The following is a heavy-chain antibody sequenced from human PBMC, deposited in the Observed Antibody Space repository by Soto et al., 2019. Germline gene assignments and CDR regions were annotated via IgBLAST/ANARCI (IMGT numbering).Heavy chain of an antibody. Sequence: EVQLVESGGGLVQPGGSLRLSCAASGFTFSSYWMHWVRQAPGKGLLWVSRINSDGSSTSYADSVKGRFTISRDNAKNTLYLQMNSLRAEDTAVSYCAREGYDFWSVYHYGMDVWGQGTTVTVSS. CDR3: AREGYDFWSVYHYGMDV. CDR1: GFTFSSYW. V-gene: IGHV3-74*01. D-gene: IGHD3-3*01. CDR2: INSDGSST. J-gene: IGHJ6*02.